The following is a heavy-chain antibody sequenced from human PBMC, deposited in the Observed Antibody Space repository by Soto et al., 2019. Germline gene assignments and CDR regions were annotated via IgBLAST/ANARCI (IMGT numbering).Heavy chain of an antibody. CDR2: ISRSSSTI. CDR3: ARDWSLGLPFFDY. V-gene: IGHV3-48*02. D-gene: IGHD2-21*01. Sequence: GGSLRLSCAASGVTCSSYSMNWVRQAPGKGLEWVSYISRSSSTIYYADSVKGRFTISRDNAKNSLYLQMNSLRDEDTAVYYCARDWSLGLPFFDYWGQGTLVTVSS. J-gene: IGHJ4*02. CDR1: GVTCSSYS.